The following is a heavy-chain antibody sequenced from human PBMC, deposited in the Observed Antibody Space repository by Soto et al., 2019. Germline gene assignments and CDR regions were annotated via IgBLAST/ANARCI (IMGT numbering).Heavy chain of an antibody. V-gene: IGHV4-59*08. CDR1: GGSIRNNY. J-gene: IGHJ3*02. CDR2: IYYSGST. Sequence: PSETLSHTCTASGGSIRNNYWTWVRQPPGKGLEWIGYIYYSGSTNYNPSLKSRVTLSVDTSKNQLSLKLSSVTAADTAVYYCASHGYCSNARRHSRFDIWCQGTFVTVSS. CDR3: ASHGYCSNARRHSRFDI. D-gene: IGHD2-2*03.